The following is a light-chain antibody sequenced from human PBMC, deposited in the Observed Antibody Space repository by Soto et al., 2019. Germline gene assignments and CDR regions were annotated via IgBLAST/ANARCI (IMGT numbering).Light chain of an antibody. CDR1: QSVTNS. CDR2: HAS. Sequence: EIVLTHSPATLSLSPGERATLSCRASQSVTNSLAWYQQKPGQAPRLLIYHASNRATGIPARFSGSGSGTDFTLTISSLEPADFAVYYCQQRRTFGQGTKVDIK. CDR3: QQRRT. J-gene: IGKJ1*01. V-gene: IGKV3-11*01.